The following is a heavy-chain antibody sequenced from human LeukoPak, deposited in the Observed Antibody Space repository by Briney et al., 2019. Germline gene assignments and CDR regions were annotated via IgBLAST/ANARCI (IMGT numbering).Heavy chain of an antibody. CDR3: ARDWAIVVVPSY. V-gene: IGHV1-18*01. CDR1: GYTFTSYG. J-gene: IGHJ4*02. CDR2: ISAYNGNT. Sequence: ASVKVSCKASGYTFTSYGISWVRQAPGQGLEWMGWISAYNGNTNYAQKPQGRVTMTTDTSTSTAYMELRSLRSDDTAVYYCARDWAIVVVPSYWGQGTLVTVSS. D-gene: IGHD3-22*01.